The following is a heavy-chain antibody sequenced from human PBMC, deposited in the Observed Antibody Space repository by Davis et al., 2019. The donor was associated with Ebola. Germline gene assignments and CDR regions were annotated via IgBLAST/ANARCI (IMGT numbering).Heavy chain of an antibody. V-gene: IGHV1-46*01. CDR3: ASGVTVTGGY. J-gene: IGHJ4*02. CDR2: INPSGGSP. Sequence: ASVKVSCKASGYTFTSYYMHWVRQAPGQGLEWMGIINPSGGSPSYAQKFQGRVTMTRDPSTSTVYMELSSLRSEDTAVYYCASGVTVTGGYWGQGTLVTVSS. D-gene: IGHD4-17*01. CDR1: GYTFTSYY.